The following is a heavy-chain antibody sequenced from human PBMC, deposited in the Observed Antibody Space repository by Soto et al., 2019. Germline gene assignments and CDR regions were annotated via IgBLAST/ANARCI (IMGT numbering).Heavy chain of an antibody. J-gene: IGHJ2*01. CDR3: ARRSSSWYVGYFDL. Sequence: QLQLQESGPGLVKPSETLSLTCTVSGGSISSSSYYWGWIRQPPGKGLEWIGSIYYSGRTYYNPSLKRRVTISVDTSKNQFALKLSSVTAADTAVYYCARRSSSWYVGYFDLWGRGTLVTVSS. V-gene: IGHV4-39*01. D-gene: IGHD6-13*01. CDR2: IYYSGRT. CDR1: GGSISSSSYY.